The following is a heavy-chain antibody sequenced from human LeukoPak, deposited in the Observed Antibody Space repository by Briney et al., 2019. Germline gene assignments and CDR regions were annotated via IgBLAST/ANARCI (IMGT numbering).Heavy chain of an antibody. CDR2: IRGKPDGGAT. J-gene: IGHJ4*02. D-gene: IGHD3-9*01. Sequence: PGGSLRLSCVASGFTFTNAWMNWVRQAAGKGLEWVGRIRGKPDGGATDYAAPVKDRFTISRDDSKNMVFLQMNSLKTEDTAVYYCTYISVPTPPWRLNYWGQGTLVTVSS. V-gene: IGHV3-15*01. CDR1: GFTFTNAW. CDR3: TYISVPTPPWRLNY.